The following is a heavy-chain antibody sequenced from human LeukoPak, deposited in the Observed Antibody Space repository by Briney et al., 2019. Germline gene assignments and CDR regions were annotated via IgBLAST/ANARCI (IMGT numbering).Heavy chain of an antibody. V-gene: IGHV2-70*11. CDR1: GFSLSTNGMS. J-gene: IGHJ4*02. D-gene: IGHD6-13*01. CDR3: ARCIAATGTLDY. CDR2: IDWDDDK. Sequence: SGPTLLNPAQTLTLTCTFSGFSLSTNGMSVTWVRQPPGKALEWLARIDWDDDKYYSASLKTRLTISKDTSKNQVVLTMTNMDPVDTATYFCARCIAATGTLDYWGQGALVTVSS.